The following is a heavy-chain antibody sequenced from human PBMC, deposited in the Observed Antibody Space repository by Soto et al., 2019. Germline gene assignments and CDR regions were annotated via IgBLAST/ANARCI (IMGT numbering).Heavy chain of an antibody. V-gene: IGHV1-18*01. CDR1: GYTFTSYG. CDR2: ISTYNGNT. J-gene: IGHJ4*02. CDR3: AREMVRGVGSDY. D-gene: IGHD3-10*01. Sequence: ASVKVSCKASGYTFTSYGISWARQAPGQGLEWMGWISTYNGNTKYAQKLQGRVTMTTDTSTSTAYMELRSLRSDDTAVFYCAREMVRGVGSDYWGQRTLVTVSS.